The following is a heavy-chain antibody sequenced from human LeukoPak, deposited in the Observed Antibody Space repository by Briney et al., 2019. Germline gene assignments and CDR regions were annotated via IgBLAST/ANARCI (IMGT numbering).Heavy chain of an antibody. Sequence: PGGSLRLSCAASGFTFSSYAMHWVRQAPGKGLEWVANIRQGGNEIYYVDSVKGRFTISRDNAKNSLFLQINSLRAEDTAVYYCANGGTYSSGPWGQGTLVTVSS. V-gene: IGHV3-7*01. D-gene: IGHD3-22*01. J-gene: IGHJ5*02. CDR2: IRQGGNEI. CDR3: ANGGTYSSGP. CDR1: GFTFSSYA.